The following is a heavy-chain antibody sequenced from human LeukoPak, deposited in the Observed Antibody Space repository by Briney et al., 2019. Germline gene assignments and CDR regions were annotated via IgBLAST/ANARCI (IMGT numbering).Heavy chain of an antibody. J-gene: IGHJ3*02. CDR3: ARTTEPITRDAFDI. V-gene: IGHV4-59*01. CDR2: IYYSGST. CDR1: GGSISSYY. Sequence: SETLSLTCTVSGGSISSYYWSWIRQPPGKGLEWIGYIYYSGSTNYNPSLKSRVTISVDTSKNQFSLKLSSVTAADTAVYYCARTTEPITRDAFDIWGQGTMVTVSS. D-gene: IGHD5-12*01.